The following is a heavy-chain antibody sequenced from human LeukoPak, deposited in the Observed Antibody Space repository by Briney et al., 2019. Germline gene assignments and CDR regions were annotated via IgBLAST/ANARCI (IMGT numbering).Heavy chain of an antibody. CDR1: GYTFTGYY. J-gene: IGHJ4*02. Sequence: ASVKVSCKASGYTFTGYYMHWVRQAPGQGLEWMGWISTYNGNTSYAQKVQGRVTMTTDTSKSTAYMELRSLISDDTAVYYCARGSYLYQFDYWGQGTLVTVSS. CDR3: ARGSYLYQFDY. D-gene: IGHD3-10*01. V-gene: IGHV1-18*04. CDR2: ISTYNGNT.